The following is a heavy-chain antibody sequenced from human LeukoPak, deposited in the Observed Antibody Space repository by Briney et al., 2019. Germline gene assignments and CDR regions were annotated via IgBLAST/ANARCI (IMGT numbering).Heavy chain of an antibody. CDR1: RFTFSSHA. V-gene: IGHV3-23*01. CDR2: ITDSGTGT. CDR3: AKAYTSSLDY. D-gene: IGHD6-13*01. J-gene: IGHJ4*02. Sequence: PGGSLRLSCAASRFTFSSHAMTWVRQAPGKGLDWVSTITDSGTGTYYADSVKGRFTISRDNSRNTLYLQMNSLRAEDTAVYYCAKAYTSSLDYWGQGALVTVSS.